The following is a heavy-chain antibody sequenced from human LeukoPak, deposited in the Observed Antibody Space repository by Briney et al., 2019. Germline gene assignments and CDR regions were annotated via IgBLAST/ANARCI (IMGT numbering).Heavy chain of an antibody. Sequence: GGSLRLSCAASGFTFSNYAMSWVRQAPGKGLEWVSGISGSGGSTYYADSVKGRFTISRDNAKNSLYLELNSLRAEDTAVYHCVRDSDDYGDHTTRRFDYWGQGTLVTVSS. D-gene: IGHD4-17*01. CDR3: VRDSDDYGDHTTRRFDY. V-gene: IGHV3-23*01. CDR2: ISGSGGST. CDR1: GFTFSNYA. J-gene: IGHJ4*02.